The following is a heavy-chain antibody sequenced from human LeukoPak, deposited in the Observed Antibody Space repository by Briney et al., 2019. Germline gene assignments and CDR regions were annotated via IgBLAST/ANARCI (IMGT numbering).Heavy chain of an antibody. CDR3: ARETTAYYDFWSGYYGWFDP. CDR1: GGSISSYY. D-gene: IGHD3-3*01. CDR2: IYTSGST. V-gene: IGHV4-4*07. Sequence: SETLSLTCTVSGGSISSYYWTWIRQPAEKGLEWIGRIYTSGSTHYNPSLKSRVTMSVDTSKNQFSLKLSSMTAADTAVYYCARETTAYYDFWSGYYGWFDPWGQGTLVTVSS. J-gene: IGHJ5*02.